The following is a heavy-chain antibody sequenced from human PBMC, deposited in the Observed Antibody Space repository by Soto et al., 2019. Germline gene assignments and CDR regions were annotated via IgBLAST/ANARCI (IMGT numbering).Heavy chain of an antibody. J-gene: IGHJ4*02. D-gene: IGHD1-7*01. Sequence: QLQLQESGSGLVKPSQTLSLTCPVSGGSINSGANSWGWIRQPPGRGLEWIGYIYHSGSTHYNPSLHSRVTLSVDRSKNQFSLKLTSGTAADTAVYYCARVLGTTLDYWGQGTLVTVSS. CDR3: ARVLGTTLDY. CDR1: GGSINSGANS. V-gene: IGHV4-30-2*01. CDR2: IYHSGST.